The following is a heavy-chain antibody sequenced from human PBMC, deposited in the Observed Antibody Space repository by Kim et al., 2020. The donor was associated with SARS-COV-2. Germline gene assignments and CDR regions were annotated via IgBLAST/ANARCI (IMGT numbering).Heavy chain of an antibody. Sequence: GGSLRLSCAASGFTFSTHDMHWVRQTTGKGLEWVSAIGPAGDTYYAGSVKGRFTISRENAKNSLYLQMNSLRAGDTAVYYCARERQGSGTDAFDIWGHG. CDR3: ARERQGSGTDAFDI. CDR2: IGPAGDT. V-gene: IGHV3-13*04. D-gene: IGHD3-10*01. J-gene: IGHJ3*02. CDR1: GFTFSTHD.